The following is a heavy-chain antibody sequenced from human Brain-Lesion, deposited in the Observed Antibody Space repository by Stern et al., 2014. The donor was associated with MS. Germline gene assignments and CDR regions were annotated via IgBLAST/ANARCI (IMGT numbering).Heavy chain of an antibody. CDR2: IYSGGDT. V-gene: IGHV3-66*02. D-gene: IGHD6-19*01. CDR1: GFIVSGNY. CDR3: ARNGGWYGSGYFDN. Sequence: VQLVESGGDLVQPGGSLRLTCAASGFIVSGNYMSWVRPAPGKGLAWVSVIYSGGDTKYGDSVKGRFIISRDTSKNELYLQMNSLRPEDTAVYYCARNGGWYGSGYFDNWGLGTLVTVSS. J-gene: IGHJ4*01.